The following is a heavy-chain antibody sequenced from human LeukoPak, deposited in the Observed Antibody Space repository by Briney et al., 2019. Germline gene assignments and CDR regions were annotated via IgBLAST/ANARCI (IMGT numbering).Heavy chain of an antibody. D-gene: IGHD3-9*01. J-gene: IGHJ6*03. V-gene: IGHV1-2*02. CDR3: ARGDFDWPDYYYYYMDV. CDR2: INPNSGGT. Sequence: GASVKVSCEASGYTFTGYYMHWVRQAPGQGLEWMGWINPNSGGTNYAQKFQGRVTMTRDTSISTAYMELSRLRSDDTAVYYCARGDFDWPDYYYYYMDVWGKGTTVTVSS. CDR1: GYTFTGYY.